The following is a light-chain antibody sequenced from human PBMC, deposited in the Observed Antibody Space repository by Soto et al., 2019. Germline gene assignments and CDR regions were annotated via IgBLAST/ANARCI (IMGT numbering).Light chain of an antibody. CDR2: VNT. J-gene: IGLJ3*02. CDR3: QSYDRSLSGWV. Sequence: QSVLTQPPSVSGAPGQTITISCTGSSSNIGADFGVHWHQQLPGAAPKLVIFVNTNRPSGVPDRFSGSKSGTSASLAITGLQAEDEADYYCQSYDRSLSGWVFGTGTKVTVL. CDR1: SSNIGADFG. V-gene: IGLV1-40*01.